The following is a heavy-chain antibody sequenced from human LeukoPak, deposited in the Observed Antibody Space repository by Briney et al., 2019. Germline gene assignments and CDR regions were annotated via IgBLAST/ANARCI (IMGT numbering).Heavy chain of an antibody. V-gene: IGHV3-9*03. Sequence: PGRSLRLSCAASGFTFDDYAMHWVRQAPGKGLEWVSGISWNSGSIGYADPVKGRFTISRDNAKNSLYLQMNSLRAEDMALYYCAKAAGTSYYYYYMDVWGKGTTVTVSS. J-gene: IGHJ6*03. CDR2: ISWNSGSI. D-gene: IGHD6-19*01. CDR3: AKAAGTSYYYYYMDV. CDR1: GFTFDDYA.